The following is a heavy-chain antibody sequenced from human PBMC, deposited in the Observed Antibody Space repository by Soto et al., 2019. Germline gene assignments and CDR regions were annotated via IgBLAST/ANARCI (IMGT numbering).Heavy chain of an antibody. Sequence: QVQLVQSGAEVKKPGSSVKVSCKASGGTFSSYAISWVRQAPGQGLEWMGGIIPIFGTANYAQKFQGRVTITADKSTSTAYMALSSLRSDDTAVYYCASPTMDYYYYSGMDVWGQGTTVTVSS. CDR1: GGTFSSYA. D-gene: IGHD3-10*01. V-gene: IGHV1-69*14. J-gene: IGHJ6*02. CDR2: IIPIFGTA. CDR3: ASPTMDYYYYSGMDV.